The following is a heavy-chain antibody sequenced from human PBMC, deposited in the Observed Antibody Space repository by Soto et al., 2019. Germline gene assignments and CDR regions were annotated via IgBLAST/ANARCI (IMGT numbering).Heavy chain of an antibody. CDR1: GYNFAGYW. CDR2: IYPSDSDT. Sequence: GESLKISCKGSGYNFAGYWIAWVRQMPGKGLELMGIIYPSDSDTRYRPSFQGQVTISADKSISYAYLQWSSLRASDTAMYYCARGGVSTRTFDYWGQGTPVTVSS. D-gene: IGHD3-3*01. CDR3: ARGGVSTRTFDY. V-gene: IGHV5-51*01. J-gene: IGHJ4*02.